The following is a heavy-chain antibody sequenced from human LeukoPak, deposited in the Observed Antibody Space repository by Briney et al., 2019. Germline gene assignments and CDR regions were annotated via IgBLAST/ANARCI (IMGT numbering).Heavy chain of an antibody. CDR2: IYYSGST. CDR1: GGSISSYY. Sequence: SETLSLTCTVSGGSISSYYWSWIRQPPGKGLEWIGYIYYSGSTNYNPSLKSRVTISVDTSKNQFSLKLSSVTAADTAVYYCARRPPGDAFDIWGQGTMVTVPS. V-gene: IGHV4-59*01. J-gene: IGHJ3*02. CDR3: ARRPPGDAFDI.